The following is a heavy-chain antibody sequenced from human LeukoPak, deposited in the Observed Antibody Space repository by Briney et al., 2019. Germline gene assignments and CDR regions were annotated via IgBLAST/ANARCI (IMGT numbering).Heavy chain of an antibody. CDR1: GFAFSTYA. CDR3: ARDLLNEGNHLDY. CDR2: ISYDGSVK. D-gene: IGHD4-23*01. Sequence: GGSLRLSCAASGFAFSTYAMHWVRQAPGKGLEWVAVISYDGSVKYYADSVKGRFTISRDNSKNTLYLQMNSLRSDTAVYYCARDLLNEGNHLDYWGQGTLVTVSS. J-gene: IGHJ4*02. V-gene: IGHV3-30-3*01.